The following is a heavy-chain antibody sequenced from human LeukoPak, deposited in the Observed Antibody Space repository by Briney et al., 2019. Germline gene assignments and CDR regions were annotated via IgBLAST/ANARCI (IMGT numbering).Heavy chain of an antibody. CDR1: GYRFISYY. Sequence: ASVEVSCKASGYRFISYYIHWVRQAPGQGLEWMGIINPSGGSPIYAQKLQGRVTMTRDTSTSTVYMELSSLRSEDTAVYYCARDREGRDYFDYWGQGTLVTVSS. V-gene: IGHV1-46*01. CDR3: ARDREGRDYFDY. CDR2: INPSGGSP. J-gene: IGHJ4*02. D-gene: IGHD1-26*01.